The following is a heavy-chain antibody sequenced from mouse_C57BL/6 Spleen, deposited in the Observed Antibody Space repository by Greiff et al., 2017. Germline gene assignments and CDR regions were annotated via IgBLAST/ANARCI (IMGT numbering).Heavy chain of an antibody. CDR3: ARQGNYGYAMDY. CDR1: GYTFTEYS. Sequence: QVQLQQSGAELVKPGASVKLSCKASGYTFTEYSIHWVKQRSGQGLEWIGWFYPGSGSIKYNEKFKDKATLTVDKSSSTVYMELSRLTSDDSAVYFCARQGNYGYAMDYWGQGTSVTVSS. V-gene: IGHV1-62-2*01. CDR2: FYPGSGSI. D-gene: IGHD2-1*01. J-gene: IGHJ4*01.